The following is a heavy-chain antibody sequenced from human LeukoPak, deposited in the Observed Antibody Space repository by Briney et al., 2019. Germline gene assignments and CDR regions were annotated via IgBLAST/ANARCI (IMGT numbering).Heavy chain of an antibody. V-gene: IGHV1-69*13. CDR2: IIPIFGTA. Sequence: GASVKVSCKASGGTFSSYAISWVRQAPGQGLEWMGGIIPIFGTANYAQKFQGRVTIIADESTSTAYMELSSLRSEDTAVYYCARAKTVVVPARQNAFDIWGQGTMVTVSS. J-gene: IGHJ3*02. D-gene: IGHD2-2*01. CDR3: ARAKTVVVPARQNAFDI. CDR1: GGTFSSYA.